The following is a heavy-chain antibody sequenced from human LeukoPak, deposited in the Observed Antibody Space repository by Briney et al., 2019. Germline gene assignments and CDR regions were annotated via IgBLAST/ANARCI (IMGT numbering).Heavy chain of an antibody. CDR1: GFTFSNAW. V-gene: IGHV3-15*01. Sequence: PGGTLRLSCAASGFTFSNAWMSWVRQAPGKGLEWVGRIKSKTDGGTTDYAAPVKGRFTISRDDSKNTLYLQMNSLKTEDTAVYYCTTSGRYYYEIDYWGQGTLVTVSS. CDR2: IKSKTDGGTT. D-gene: IGHD3-22*01. CDR3: TTSGRYYYEIDY. J-gene: IGHJ4*02.